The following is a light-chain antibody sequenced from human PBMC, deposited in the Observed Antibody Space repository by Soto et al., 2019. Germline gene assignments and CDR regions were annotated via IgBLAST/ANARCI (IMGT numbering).Light chain of an antibody. V-gene: IGKV3-20*01. J-gene: IGKJ1*01. Sequence: EIVLTQSPGTLSLSPGERATLSCRASQSVSSSYLAWYQQKPGQAPRLLIYGASSRATGIPDRFSGSGSETAFTLTISRLEAEDFAVYYCQQYGSSSWTFGQGTKVEIK. CDR2: GAS. CDR3: QQYGSSSWT. CDR1: QSVSSSY.